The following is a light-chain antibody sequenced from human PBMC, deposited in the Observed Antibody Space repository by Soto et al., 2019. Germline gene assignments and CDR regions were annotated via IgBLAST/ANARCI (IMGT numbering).Light chain of an antibody. CDR3: SSYTSSSNVV. J-gene: IGLJ2*01. CDR2: DVS. V-gene: IGLV2-14*01. Sequence: QSALTQPASVSGSPGQSITISCTGTSSDVGGYNYVSWYQQHPGKAPKVMIYDVSHRPSGVSNRFSGSKSGNTASLTISGLQAEAEADYYCSSYTSSSNVVFGGGTKLTVL. CDR1: SSDVGGYNY.